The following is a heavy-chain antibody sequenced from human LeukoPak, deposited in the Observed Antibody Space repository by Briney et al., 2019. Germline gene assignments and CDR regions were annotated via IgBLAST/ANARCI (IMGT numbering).Heavy chain of an antibody. CDR3: ARVTDYYYYMDV. CDR2: IKQDGSEK. Sequence: GGSLRLSCAASGFTFDDYGMSWVRQAPGKGLGWVANIKQDGSEKYYVDSVKGRFTISRDNAKNSLYLQMNSLRAEDTAVYYCARVTDYYYYMDVWGKGTTVTVSS. CDR1: GFTFDDYG. J-gene: IGHJ6*03. V-gene: IGHV3-7*01.